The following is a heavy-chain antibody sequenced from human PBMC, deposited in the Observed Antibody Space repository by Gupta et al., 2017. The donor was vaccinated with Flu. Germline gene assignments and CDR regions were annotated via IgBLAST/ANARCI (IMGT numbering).Heavy chain of an antibody. J-gene: IGHJ3*02. CDR3: AKVFFEGDILTDFDAFDI. Sequence: QVQLVESGGGVVQPGRSLRLSCAASGFTFSSYGMHWVRQASGKGLEWVAVISYDGSNKYYADSVKGRFTISRDNSKNTLYLQMNSLRAEDTAVYYCAKVFFEGDILTDFDAFDIWGQGTMVTVSS. CDR1: GFTFSSYG. CDR2: ISYDGSNK. D-gene: IGHD3-9*01. V-gene: IGHV3-30*18.